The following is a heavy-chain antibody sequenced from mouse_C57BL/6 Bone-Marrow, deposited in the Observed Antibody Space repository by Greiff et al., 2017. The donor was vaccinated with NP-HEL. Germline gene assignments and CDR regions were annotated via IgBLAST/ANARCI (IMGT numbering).Heavy chain of an antibody. CDR1: GFNIKDDY. V-gene: IGHV14-4*01. D-gene: IGHD1-1*01. J-gene: IGHJ2*01. CDR2: IDPENGDT. Sequence: EVQLQQSGAELVRPGASVKLSCPASGFNIKDDYMHWVKQRPEQGLEWIGWIDPENGDTEYASKFQGKATITADTSSNTAYLQLSSLTSEDTAVYYCTTVTTVVFDYWGQGTTLTVSS. CDR3: TTVTTVVFDY.